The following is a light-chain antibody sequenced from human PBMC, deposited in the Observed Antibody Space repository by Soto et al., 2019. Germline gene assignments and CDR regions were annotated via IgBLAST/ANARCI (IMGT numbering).Light chain of an antibody. CDR1: QSINRH. Sequence: EIVLTQSPATLSLTPGERATLSCRASQSINRHLAWYRQKPGQAPRLLIYDASSRATGIPARFSGSGSGTDFTLTISSLEPEDFGVYYCQQRSNWPPVTFGGGTKVDI. CDR3: QQRSNWPPVT. CDR2: DAS. J-gene: IGKJ4*01. V-gene: IGKV3-11*01.